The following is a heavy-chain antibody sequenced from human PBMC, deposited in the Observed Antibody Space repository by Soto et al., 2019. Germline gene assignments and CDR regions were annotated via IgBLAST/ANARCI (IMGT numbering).Heavy chain of an antibody. CDR1: GFTFSSYA. Sequence: PGGSLRLSCAASGFTFSSYAMSWVRQAPGKGLEWFSAISGSGSSTYYADSVKGRFTISRDNSKNTLYLQMNSLRAEDTAVYYCAKAVYDYIWGASYYYMDVRGKGTTVTVSS. V-gene: IGHV3-23*01. J-gene: IGHJ6*03. CDR2: ISGSGSST. CDR3: AKAVYDYIWGASYYYMDV. D-gene: IGHD3-16*01.